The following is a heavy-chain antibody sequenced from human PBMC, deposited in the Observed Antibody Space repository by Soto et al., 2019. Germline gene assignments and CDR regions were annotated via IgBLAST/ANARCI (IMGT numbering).Heavy chain of an antibody. CDR3: AHRRDSSWYFDY. CDR1: GFSLSTSGVG. V-gene: IGHV2-5*02. J-gene: IGHJ4*02. Sequence: QITLKESGPTLVKPTQTLTLTCTFSGFSLSTSGVGLGWIRQPPGKALEWLALIYWDDDKRYSSSLKSRLTITKDNTKNQVVLTMTNMDPVDTATYYCAHRRDSSWYFDYWGQGTLVTVSS. CDR2: IYWDDDK. D-gene: IGHD6-13*01.